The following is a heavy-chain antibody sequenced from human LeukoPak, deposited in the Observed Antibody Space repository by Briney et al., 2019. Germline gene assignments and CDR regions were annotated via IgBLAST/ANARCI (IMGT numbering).Heavy chain of an antibody. Sequence: GGSLRLSCAASGFTFSSYSMNWVRQAPGKGLEWVSYISSSSSTIYYADSVKGRFTISRDNAKNSLYLQMNSLRAEDTAVYYCAKGAYGSGSYKYNWFDPWGQGTLVTVSS. CDR2: ISSSSSTI. CDR3: AKGAYGSGSYKYNWFDP. V-gene: IGHV3-48*01. J-gene: IGHJ5*02. CDR1: GFTFSSYS. D-gene: IGHD3-10*01.